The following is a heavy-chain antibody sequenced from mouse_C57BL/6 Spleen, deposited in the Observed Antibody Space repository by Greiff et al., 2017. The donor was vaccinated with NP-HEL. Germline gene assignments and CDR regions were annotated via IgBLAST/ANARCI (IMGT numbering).Heavy chain of an antibody. Sequence: QVQLQQPGAELVKPGASVKVSCKASGYTFTSYWMHWVKQRPGQGLEWIGRIHPSDSDTNYNQKFKGKATLTVDKSSSTAYMQLSSLTSEDSAVYYRAIGAITTVVAPFAYWGQGTLVTVSA. CDR3: AIGAITTVVAPFAY. D-gene: IGHD1-1*01. J-gene: IGHJ3*01. V-gene: IGHV1-74*01. CDR1: GYTFTSYW. CDR2: IHPSDSDT.